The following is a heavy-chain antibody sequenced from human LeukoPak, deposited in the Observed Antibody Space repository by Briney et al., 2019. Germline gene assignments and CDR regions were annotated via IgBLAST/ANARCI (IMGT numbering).Heavy chain of an antibody. V-gene: IGHV3-33*01. CDR3: ARDIGSGSPGPLDY. Sequence: GGSLRLSCAASGFTFSSYGMHWVRQAPGKGLEWVAVIWYDGSNKYYADSVKGRFTISRDNSKNTPYLQMNSLRAEDTAVYYCARDIGSGSPGPLDYWGQGTLVTVSS. CDR2: IWYDGSNK. J-gene: IGHJ4*02. CDR1: GFTFSSYG. D-gene: IGHD1-26*01.